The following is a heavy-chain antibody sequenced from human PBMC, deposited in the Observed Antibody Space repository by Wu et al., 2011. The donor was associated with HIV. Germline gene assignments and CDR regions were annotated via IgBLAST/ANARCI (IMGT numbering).Heavy chain of an antibody. V-gene: IGHV1-18*01. J-gene: IGHJ4*03. CDR2: ISTFNGDT. CDR3: VRLVAHCADGACYGGGYFDY. D-gene: IGHD2-8*01. Sequence: QAQLLQSGTEVRKPGASVKVSCKTSGYTFTTFVIAWVRQAPGHGLEWMGWISTFNGDTKYAQNLQGRVNMTTDTKTSTAFMELRSLKSDDTAVYYCVRLVAHCADGACYGGGYFDYWGQGTLVTVSS. CDR1: GYTFTTFV.